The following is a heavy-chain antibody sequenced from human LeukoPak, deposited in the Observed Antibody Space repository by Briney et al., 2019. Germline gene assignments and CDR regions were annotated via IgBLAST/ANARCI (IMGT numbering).Heavy chain of an antibody. D-gene: IGHD1-26*01. V-gene: IGHV4-39*01. J-gene: IGHJ4*02. CDR2: IYYSGSM. CDR3: ACLSGSYPFYFDY. Sequence: SETLSLTCTVSGDSISSSSFYWGWIRQPPVKGLEWIGNIYYSGSMYYNPSLQSRVTISVDTSKNQFSLKLTSVTAADTGLYYCACLSGSYPFYFDYWGQGTLVTVSS. CDR1: GDSISSSSFY.